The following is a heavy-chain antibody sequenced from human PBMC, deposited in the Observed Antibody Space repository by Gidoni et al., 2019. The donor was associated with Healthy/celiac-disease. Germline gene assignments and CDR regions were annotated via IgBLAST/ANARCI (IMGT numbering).Heavy chain of an antibody. D-gene: IGHD6-19*01. CDR2: IYYSGST. CDR3: ARNPGERYSSGWLGFDP. V-gene: IGHV4-39*01. Sequence: QLQLQESGPGLVKPSETLSLTCTVSGGSISSSSYYWGWIRQPPGKGLEWIGSIYYSGSTYYNPSLKSRVTISVDTSKNQFSLKLSSVTAADTAVYYCARNPGERYSSGWLGFDPWGQGTLVTVSS. J-gene: IGHJ5*02. CDR1: GGSISSSSYY.